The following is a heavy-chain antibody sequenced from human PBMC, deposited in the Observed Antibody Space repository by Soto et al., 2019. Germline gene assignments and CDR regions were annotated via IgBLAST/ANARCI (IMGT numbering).Heavy chain of an antibody. V-gene: IGHV3-7*01. CDR3: ARDHLGYCSGDMCSWSEYFGC. CDR2: IKEDGSEK. Sequence: PGGSLRLSCAASGFAFSSYWMSWVSQAPGKGLEWVANIKEDGSEKFYVDSVKGRFTISRDNAKNSLYLQMNSLRAEDTAVYYCARDHLGYCSGDMCSWSEYFGCWGQGTLVTVSS. CDR1: GFAFSSYW. J-gene: IGHJ4*02. D-gene: IGHD2-15*01.